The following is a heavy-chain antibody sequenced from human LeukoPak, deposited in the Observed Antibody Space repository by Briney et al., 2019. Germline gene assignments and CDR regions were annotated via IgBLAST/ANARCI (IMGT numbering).Heavy chain of an antibody. CDR3: AREVAGAANG. D-gene: IGHD6-13*01. Sequence: MASETLSLTCIVSGGSISSSSYYWGWVRQPPGKGLEWIGSIYYSGSTHYNPSLKSRVTISVDTSKNQFSLKLSSVTAADTAVYYCAREVAGAANGWGQGTLVTVSS. CDR2: IYYSGST. V-gene: IGHV4-39*02. CDR1: GGSISSSSYY. J-gene: IGHJ4*02.